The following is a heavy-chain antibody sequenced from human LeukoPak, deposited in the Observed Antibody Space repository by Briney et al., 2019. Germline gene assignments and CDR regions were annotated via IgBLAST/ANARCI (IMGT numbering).Heavy chain of an antibody. D-gene: IGHD3-3*01. V-gene: IGHV3-30*02. Sequence: GGSLRLSCAASGFTFNAYAIHWVRQAPGKGLEWVAFIRYDGSNKYYADSVKGRFTISRDNSKNTLYLQMNSLRADDTSVYFCARDTFTTLGVVLLDYWGQGSLVTVSS. J-gene: IGHJ4*02. CDR3: ARDTFTTLGVVLLDY. CDR2: IRYDGSNK. CDR1: GFTFNAYA.